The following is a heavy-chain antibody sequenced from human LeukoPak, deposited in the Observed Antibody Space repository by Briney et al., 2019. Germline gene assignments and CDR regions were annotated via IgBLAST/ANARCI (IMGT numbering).Heavy chain of an antibody. V-gene: IGHV3-21*01. J-gene: IGHJ4*02. CDR2: ISSGSSHI. CDR1: GFIFSTYS. D-gene: IGHD2-2*01. CDR3: ARDRYCGSTSCYHGDFDY. Sequence: GGSLRLSCAASGFIFSTYSMNWVRQAPGKGLEWGSSISSGSSHIYYADSVKGRFAISRDNAKNSLYLQMNSLRAEDTAVYYCARDRYCGSTSCYHGDFDYWGQGTLVTVSS.